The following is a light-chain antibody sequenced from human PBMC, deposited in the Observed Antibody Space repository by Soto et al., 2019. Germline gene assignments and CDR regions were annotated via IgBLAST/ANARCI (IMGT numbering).Light chain of an antibody. CDR1: QGISNY. Sequence: GDRVTIPCRASQGISNYLAWYQQKPGKVPELLIYAASTLQSGVPSRFSGSGSGTEFSLTISGLQPEDVATYYCHKYNHAPTFGGGTKVDIK. V-gene: IGKV1-27*01. CDR3: HKYNHAPT. CDR2: AAS. J-gene: IGKJ4*01.